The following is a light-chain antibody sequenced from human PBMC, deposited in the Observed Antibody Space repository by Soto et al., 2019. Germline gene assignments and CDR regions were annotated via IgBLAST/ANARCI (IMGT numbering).Light chain of an antibody. CDR2: ATS. J-gene: IGKJ4*01. V-gene: IGKV1-6*01. Sequence: AIQVTQSPSSLSASVGDRVTITCRASQGIRNDLGWYQQKPGKPPKLLIYATSLLQSGVPSRFSGSGSGTDFTLTISSLQPEDFATYYCLQDYDYPLTFGGGTKVQIK. CDR1: QGIRND. CDR3: LQDYDYPLT.